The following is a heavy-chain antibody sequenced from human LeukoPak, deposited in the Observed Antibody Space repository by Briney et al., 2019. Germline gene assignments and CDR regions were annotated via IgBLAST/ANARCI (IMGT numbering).Heavy chain of an antibody. Sequence: ASVKVSCKASGYTFTSYGISWVRQAPGQGLEWMGWISAYNGNTNYAQKLQGRVTMTTDTSTSTAYMELRSLRAEDTAVYYCAREYLSCSSWYCQGYWGQGTLVTVSS. V-gene: IGHV1-18*01. D-gene: IGHD6-13*01. J-gene: IGHJ4*02. CDR2: ISAYNGNT. CDR3: AREYLSCSSWYCQGY. CDR1: GYTFTSYG.